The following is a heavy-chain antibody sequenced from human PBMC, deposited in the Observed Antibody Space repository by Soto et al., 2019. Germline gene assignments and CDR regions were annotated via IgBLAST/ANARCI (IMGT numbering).Heavy chain of an antibody. J-gene: IGHJ4*02. CDR1: GGSISSGGYY. CDR3: AREGELEPVDY. Sequence: SETLSLTCTVSGGSISSGGYYWSWIRQHPGKGLEWIGYIYYSGSTYYNPSLKSRVTISVDTSKNQFSLKLSSVTAADTAVYYCAREGELEPVDYWGQGTLVTVSS. V-gene: IGHV4-31*03. D-gene: IGHD1-1*01. CDR2: IYYSGST.